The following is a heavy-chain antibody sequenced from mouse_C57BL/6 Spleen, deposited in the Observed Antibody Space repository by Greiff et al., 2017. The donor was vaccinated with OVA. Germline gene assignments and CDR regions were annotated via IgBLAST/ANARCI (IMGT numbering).Heavy chain of an antibody. CDR3: ARRDYYGSSPYWYFDV. CDR2: ILPGSGST. CDR1: GYTFTGYW. J-gene: IGHJ1*03. Sequence: QVQLQQSGAELMKPGASVKLSCKATGYTFTGYWIEWVKQRPGHGLEWIGEILPGSGSTNYNEKFKGKATFTADTSSNTAYMQLSSLTTEDAAIYYCARRDYYGSSPYWYFDVWGTGTTVTVSS. D-gene: IGHD1-1*01. V-gene: IGHV1-9*01.